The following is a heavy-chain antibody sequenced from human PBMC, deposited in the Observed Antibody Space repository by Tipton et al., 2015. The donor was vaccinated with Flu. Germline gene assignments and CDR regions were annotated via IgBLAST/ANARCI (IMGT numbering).Heavy chain of an antibody. V-gene: IGHV4-39*07. Sequence: TLSLTCTVSGDALSSSGYYWSWIRRPPGKGLEWIGNIYYSGSTFYNPSLKSRVTISLDKSTNQFSLRLSSVTAADTAIYYCAIDDFGSSWYGYWGQGSLVTVSS. CDR1: GDALSSSGYY. D-gene: IGHD6-13*01. J-gene: IGHJ4*02. CDR2: IYYSGST. CDR3: AIDDFGSSWYGY.